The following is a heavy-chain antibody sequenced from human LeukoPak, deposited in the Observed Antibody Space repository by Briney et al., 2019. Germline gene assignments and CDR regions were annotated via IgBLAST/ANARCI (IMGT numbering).Heavy chain of an antibody. D-gene: IGHD2-2*01. CDR3: ARDCSSTSCFRDPYYYGMDV. CDR1: GYTFTSYG. J-gene: IGHJ6*02. V-gene: IGHV1-18*01. CDR2: ISAYNGNT. Sequence: GASVKVSCKASGYTFTSYGISWVRQATGQGLEWMGWISAYNGNTNYAQKLQGRVTMTTDTSTSTAYMELRSLRSDDTAVYYCARDCSSTSCFRDPYYYGMDVWGQGTTVTVSS.